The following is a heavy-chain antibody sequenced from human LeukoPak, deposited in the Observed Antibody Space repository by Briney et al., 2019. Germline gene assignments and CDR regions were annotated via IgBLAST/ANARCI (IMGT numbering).Heavy chain of an antibody. Sequence: PSETLSLTCTVSGGSISSSSYYWGWIRQPPGKGLEWIGSIYYSGSTYYNPSLKSRVTISVDTSKNQFSLKLSSVTAADTAVYYCAISTGPFDYWAQETLVTVSS. CDR3: AISTGPFDY. J-gene: IGHJ4*02. V-gene: IGHV4-39*01. CDR2: IYYSGST. CDR1: GGSISSSSYY. D-gene: IGHD1-1*01.